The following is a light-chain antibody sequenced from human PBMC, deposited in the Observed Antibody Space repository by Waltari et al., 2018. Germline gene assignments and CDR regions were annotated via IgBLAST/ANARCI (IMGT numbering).Light chain of an antibody. V-gene: IGKV3-20*01. J-gene: IGKJ1*01. CDR3: QNHERLPAV. Sequence: EIVLTQSPGTLSLSPGERATLSRRASQSIGRYLIWYQQKPGQAPRLLIYGASTRAAGIPDRFSGSGSGTDFSLTISRLEPEDFAVYYCQNHERLPAVFGRGTKVEIK. CDR2: GAS. CDR1: QSIGRY.